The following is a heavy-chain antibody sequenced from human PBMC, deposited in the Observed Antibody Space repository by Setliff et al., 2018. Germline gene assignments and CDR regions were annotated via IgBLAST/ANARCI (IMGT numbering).Heavy chain of an antibody. J-gene: IGHJ3*01. V-gene: IGHV3-23*01. D-gene: IGHD3-22*01. Sequence: PGGSLRLSCEASGFIFSNYAMDWVRQAPGKGLEWVAGLSPDDKAIQYADSGKGRFTISRDNSKNTLYLQMNSLRAEDTAVYYCARGAFYYDSSDDAFDFWGQGTMVTVSS. CDR1: GFIFSNYA. CDR3: ARGAFYYDSSDDAFDF. CDR2: LSPDDKAI.